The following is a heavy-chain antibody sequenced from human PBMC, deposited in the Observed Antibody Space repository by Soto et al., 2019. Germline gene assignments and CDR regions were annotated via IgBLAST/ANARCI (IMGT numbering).Heavy chain of an antibody. Sequence: QVQLVESGGGLVKPGGSLRLSCAASGFTFSDYYMSWIRQAPGKGLEWVSYISSSGSTIYYADSVKGRFTISRDNAKKSRYLKRTTRGPGPPAVYSLAEDPPHTGIPLTCFAPGGREP. D-gene: IGHD2-15*01. CDR1: GFTFSDYY. J-gene: IGHJ5*02. CDR2: ISSSGSTI. V-gene: IGHV3-11*01. CDR3: AEDPPHTGIPLTCFAP.